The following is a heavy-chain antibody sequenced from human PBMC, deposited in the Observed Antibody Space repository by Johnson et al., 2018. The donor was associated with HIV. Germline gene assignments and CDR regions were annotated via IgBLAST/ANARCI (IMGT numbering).Heavy chain of an antibody. CDR3: GRGYTWNDVAI. D-gene: IGHD1-1*01. CDR1: GFTFSSYA. Sequence: QVQLVESGGGVVQPGRSLRLSCAASGFTFSSYAMHWVRQAPGKGLEWVAVISYDGSNTYFADSVKGRFTISRDNFKNTVYLQMNSLRTVDTAVYYCGRGYTWNDVAIWGQGTMVTVSS. V-gene: IGHV3-30*04. CDR2: ISYDGSNT. J-gene: IGHJ3*02.